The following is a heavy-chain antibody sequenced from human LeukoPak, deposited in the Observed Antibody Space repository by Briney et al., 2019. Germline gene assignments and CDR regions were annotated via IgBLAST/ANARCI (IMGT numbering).Heavy chain of an antibody. J-gene: IGHJ6*02. CDR1: GGSISSYY. V-gene: IGHV4-59*01. CDR3: ARLPIVVVPAATSVYYYYGMDV. D-gene: IGHD2-2*01. CDR2: IYYSGST. Sequence: SETLSLTCTVSGGSISSYYWSWIRQPPRKGLEWIGYIYYSGSTNYNPSLKSRVTISVDTSKNQFSLKLSSVTAADTAVYYCARLPIVVVPAATSVYYYYGMDVWGQGTTVTVSS.